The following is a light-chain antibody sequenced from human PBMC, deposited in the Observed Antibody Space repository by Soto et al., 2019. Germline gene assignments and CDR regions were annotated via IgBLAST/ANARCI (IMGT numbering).Light chain of an antibody. V-gene: IGKV3-20*01. CDR1: QSVSSNY. CDR2: SAF. CDR3: QYYGSSPWT. J-gene: IGKJ1*01. Sequence: EIVLTQSPGTLSLSPGERGTLSCRASQSVSSNYLAWYQQKPGQAPRLLIYSAFSRAPGIPDRFSGSGSGTDFTLTIIRLEPEDFAVYYCQYYGSSPWTFGQGTKVEIK.